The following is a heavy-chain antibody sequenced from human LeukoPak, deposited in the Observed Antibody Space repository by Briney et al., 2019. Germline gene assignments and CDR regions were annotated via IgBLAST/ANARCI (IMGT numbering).Heavy chain of an antibody. CDR1: GFTFSTHA. V-gene: IGHV3-23*01. Sequence: GGSLRLSCVGAGFTFSTHAMSWVRQAPGKGLEWISAIGGSTYYADSVKGRFTISRDNSKNTLYLQMNSLRAEDTAVYYCAKGGYNYFDYWGQGTLVTVSS. CDR3: AKGGYNYFDY. J-gene: IGHJ4*02. CDR2: IGGST. D-gene: IGHD5-18*01.